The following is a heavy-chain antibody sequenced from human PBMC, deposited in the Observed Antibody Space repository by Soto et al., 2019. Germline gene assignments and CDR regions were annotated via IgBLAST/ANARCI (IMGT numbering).Heavy chain of an antibody. CDR2: ISAYNGNT. D-gene: IGHD2-2*01. V-gene: IGHV1-18*01. J-gene: IGHJ4*02. CDR1: GYIFNTYG. CDR3: TRRVGPVPLTSDD. Sequence: QVQLVQSGAEVKKPGASVKVSCKASGYIFNTYGISWVRQAPGQGLEWMGWISAYNGNTNYAEKVQDRCPMTTDTSTSTAEMELRSLRADDTAVYYCTRRVGPVPLTSDDWGQGSLVTVSS.